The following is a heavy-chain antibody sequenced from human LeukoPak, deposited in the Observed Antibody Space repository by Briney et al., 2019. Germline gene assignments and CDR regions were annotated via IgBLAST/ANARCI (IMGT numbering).Heavy chain of an antibody. Sequence: GGSLRLSCAASGFTFSSYGMHWVHQAPGKGLEWVAVIWYDGSNKYYADSVKGRFTISKDNSKNTLYLQMNSLRAEDTAVYYCARRRGYSGYDLDYWGQGTLVTVSS. D-gene: IGHD5-12*01. J-gene: IGHJ4*02. CDR2: IWYDGSNK. V-gene: IGHV3-33*01. CDR1: GFTFSSYG. CDR3: ARRRGYSGYDLDY.